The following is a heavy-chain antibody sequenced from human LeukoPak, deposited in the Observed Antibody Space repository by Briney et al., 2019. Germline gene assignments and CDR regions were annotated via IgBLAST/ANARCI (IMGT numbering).Heavy chain of an antibody. J-gene: IGHJ4*02. V-gene: IGHV5-51*01. D-gene: IGHD2-2*01. Sequence: GESLKISCKGSGYSFTSYWIGWVRQMPGKGLEWMGIIYPGDSDTRYSPSFQGQVTISADKSISTAYLQWSSLKASDTAMYYCARVVPAEDPNHTVSHYFDYWGQGTLVTVSS. CDR3: ARVVPAEDPNHTVSHYFDY. CDR1: GYSFTSYW. CDR2: IYPGDSDT.